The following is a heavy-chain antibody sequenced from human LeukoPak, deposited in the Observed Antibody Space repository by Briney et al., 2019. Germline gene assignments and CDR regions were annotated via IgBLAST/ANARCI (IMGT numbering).Heavy chain of an antibody. CDR1: GYSFTIYW. Sequence: GESLKISCQGSGYSFTIYWIGWVRQMPGKGLEWLGIIYPGDSDTRYSPSFQGQVTISADKSISTAYLQWSSLKASDTAMYYCVRSHPPDYGDYPHALDIWGQGTMVTVSS. CDR3: VRSHPPDYGDYPHALDI. D-gene: IGHD4-17*01. CDR2: IYPGDSDT. J-gene: IGHJ3*02. V-gene: IGHV5-51*01.